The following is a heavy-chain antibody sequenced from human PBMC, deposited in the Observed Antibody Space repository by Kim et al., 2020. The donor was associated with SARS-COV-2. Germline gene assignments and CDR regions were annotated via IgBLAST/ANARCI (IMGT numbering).Heavy chain of an antibody. CDR2: IYYSGST. J-gene: IGHJ3*02. CDR3: ARGRQYYYDSSGHTHDAFDI. CDR1: GGSISSGGYY. V-gene: IGHV4-31*03. Sequence: SETLSLTCTVSGGSISSGGYYWSWIRQHPGKGLEWIGYIYYSGSTYYNPSLKSRVTISVDTSKNQFSLKLSSVTAADTAVYYCARGRQYYYDSSGHTHDAFDIWGQGTMVTVSS. D-gene: IGHD3-22*01.